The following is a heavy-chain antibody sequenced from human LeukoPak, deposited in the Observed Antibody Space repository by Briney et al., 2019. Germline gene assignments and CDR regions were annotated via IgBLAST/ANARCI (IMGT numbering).Heavy chain of an antibody. CDR3: ARGGYWSGGSGYSRPFDY. J-gene: IGHJ4*02. D-gene: IGHD2-15*01. V-gene: IGHV4-59*01. Sequence: SETLSLTCTVSGGSLSSYYWSWIRQPPGKGLEWIGYIYYSGSTNYNPSLKSRVTISVDMSKNQFSLTLSSVTAADTAVYYCARGGYWSGGSGYSRPFDYWGQGTLVTVSS. CDR1: GGSLSSYY. CDR2: IYYSGST.